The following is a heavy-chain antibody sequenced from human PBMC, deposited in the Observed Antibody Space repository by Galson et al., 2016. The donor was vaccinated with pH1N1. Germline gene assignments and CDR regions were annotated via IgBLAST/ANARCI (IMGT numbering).Heavy chain of an antibody. CDR3: AEAGSGQLRMAFHL. CDR2: ISGSGSGT. Sequence: SLRLSCAASGFTFTSYAMTWVRLAPGKGLEGVSSISGSGSGTFSAGSVKGRFTISRDNSKNTLYLQMNNLRVDDTAVYYCAEAGSGQLRMAFHLWGQGTTVIVSS. J-gene: IGHJ3*01. V-gene: IGHV3-23*01. CDR1: GFTFTSYA. D-gene: IGHD1-14*01.